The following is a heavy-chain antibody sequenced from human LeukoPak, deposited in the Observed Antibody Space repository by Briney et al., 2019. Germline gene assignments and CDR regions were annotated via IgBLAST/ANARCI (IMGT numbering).Heavy chain of an antibody. Sequence: ASVKVSCKASGGTFSSYAISWVRQAPGQGLEWMGGVIPIFGTANYAQKFQGRVTITTDESTSTAYMELNSLSSEDTAVYYCARAGRDGYNGGNFDYWGQGTLVTVSS. CDR2: VIPIFGTA. CDR3: ARAGRDGYNGGNFDY. D-gene: IGHD5-24*01. CDR1: GGTFSSYA. V-gene: IGHV1-69*05. J-gene: IGHJ4*02.